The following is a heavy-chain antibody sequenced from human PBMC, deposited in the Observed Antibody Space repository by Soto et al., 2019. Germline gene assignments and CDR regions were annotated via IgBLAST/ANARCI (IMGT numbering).Heavy chain of an antibody. J-gene: IGHJ6*02. CDR3: ARDYFGGGDGLSGMDV. V-gene: IGHV3-30-3*01. D-gene: IGHD2-21*02. CDR1: GFPFSSYA. CDR2: ISYDGSNK. Sequence: GGSLRLSCAASGFPFSSYAMHWVRQAPGKGLEWVAVISYDGSNKYYADSVKGRFTISRDNSKNTLYLQMNSLRAEDTAVYYCARDYFGGGDGLSGMDVWGQGTTVTVSS.